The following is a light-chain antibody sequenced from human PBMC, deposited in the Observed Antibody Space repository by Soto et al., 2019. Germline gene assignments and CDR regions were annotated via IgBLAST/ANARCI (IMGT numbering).Light chain of an antibody. CDR2: SAA. V-gene: IGKV1-9*01. CDR1: QGIGSY. CDR3: RQLHYCPFT. J-gene: IGKJ5*01. Sequence: LTKPPPDGSSCLRDRLPLTCRASQGIGSYLVWYQQKPAKAPNHLMSSAATIQSGVPSTFSGSRAGTEETLTIISRQQPDFVANYYRQLHYCPFTFGQGTKLEIK.